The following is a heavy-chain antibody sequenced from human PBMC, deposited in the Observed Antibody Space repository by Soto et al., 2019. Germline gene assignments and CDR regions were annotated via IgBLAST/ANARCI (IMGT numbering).Heavy chain of an antibody. Sequence: PSETLSLTCAVYGGSFSCYYWSWIRQPPGKGLEWIGEINHSGSTNYDPSLKSRVTISVDTSKNQFSLKLSSVTAADTAVYYCARVPPPADIVVVVPSRGYWGQGTLVTVSS. J-gene: IGHJ4*02. CDR3: ARVPPPADIVVVVPSRGY. D-gene: IGHD2-15*01. CDR1: GGSFSCYY. CDR2: INHSGST. V-gene: IGHV4-34*01.